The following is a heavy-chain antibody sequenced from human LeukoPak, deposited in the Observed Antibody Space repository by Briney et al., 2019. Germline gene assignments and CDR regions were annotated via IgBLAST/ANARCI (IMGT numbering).Heavy chain of an antibody. CDR1: GFTVSSNY. V-gene: IGHV3-66*01. D-gene: IGHD6-19*01. Sequence: GGSLRLSCAASGFTVSSNYMSWVRQAPGKGLEWVSVIYSGGSTYYADSVKGRFTISRDNSKNTLYLQMNSLRAEDTAVYYCARDFIAVAGTSRCFDYWGQGTLVTVSS. CDR3: ARDFIAVAGTSRCFDY. J-gene: IGHJ4*02. CDR2: IYSGGST.